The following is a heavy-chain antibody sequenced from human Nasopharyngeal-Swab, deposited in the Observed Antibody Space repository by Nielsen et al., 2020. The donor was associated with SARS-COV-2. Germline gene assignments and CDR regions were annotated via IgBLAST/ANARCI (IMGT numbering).Heavy chain of an antibody. J-gene: IGHJ4*02. D-gene: IGHD3-9*01. V-gene: IGHV3-74*01. CDR2: IDFDGSNT. CDR3: GSVFEI. Sequence: GGSLRISCTPSEFTLRNHWMHWVRLTPGKGLVWVSGIDFDGSNTFYADSVKCRFTISRDNGENTLSLQMNSLRDEDTGVYYCGSVFEIWGQGVLVTVSS. CDR1: EFTLRNHW.